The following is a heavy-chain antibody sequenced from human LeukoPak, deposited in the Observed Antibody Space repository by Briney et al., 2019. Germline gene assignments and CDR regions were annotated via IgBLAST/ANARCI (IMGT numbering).Heavy chain of an antibody. J-gene: IGHJ4*02. CDR2: IKQDGSEK. CDR3: AREASWDGYNSYYFDY. Sequence: PGGSLRLSCAASGFTFSSYGMHWVRQAPGKGLEWVANIKQDGSEKYYVDSVKGRFTISRDNAKNSLYLQMNSLRAEDTAVYYCAREASWDGYNSYYFDYWGQGTLVTVSS. D-gene: IGHD5-24*01. V-gene: IGHV3-7*03. CDR1: GFTFSSYG.